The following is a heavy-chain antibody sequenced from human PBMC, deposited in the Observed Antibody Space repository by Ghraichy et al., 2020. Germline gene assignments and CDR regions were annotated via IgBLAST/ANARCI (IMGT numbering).Heavy chain of an antibody. D-gene: IGHD3-22*01. Sequence: ASVKVSCKASGYTFTGYYMHWVRQAPGQGLEWMGWINPNSGGTNYAQKFQGRVTMTRDTSISTAYMELSRLRSDDTAVYYCARAPTLYYYDSSGYYQFDYWGQGTLVTVSS. V-gene: IGHV1-2*02. CDR3: ARAPTLYYYDSSGYYQFDY. CDR1: GYTFTGYY. J-gene: IGHJ4*02. CDR2: INPNSGGT.